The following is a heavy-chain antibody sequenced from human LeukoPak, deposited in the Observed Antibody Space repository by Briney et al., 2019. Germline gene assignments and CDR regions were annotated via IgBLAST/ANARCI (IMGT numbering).Heavy chain of an antibody. V-gene: IGHV4-61*02. CDR1: GGSISSGSYY. Sequence: SQTLSLTCTVSGGSISSGSYYWSWIRQPAGKGLEWIGRIYTSGSTNYTPSLKSRVTISVDTSKNQFSLELSSVTAADTAVYYWAREGGLWFGELFFDYWGQGTLVTVSP. D-gene: IGHD3-10*01. CDR2: IYTSGST. J-gene: IGHJ4*02. CDR3: AREGGLWFGELFFDY.